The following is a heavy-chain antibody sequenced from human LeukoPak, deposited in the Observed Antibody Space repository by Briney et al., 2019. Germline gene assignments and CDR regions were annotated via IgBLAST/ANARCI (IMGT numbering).Heavy chain of an antibody. CDR1: GFTFGDYA. D-gene: IGHD6-19*01. CDR3: TREVQWLVGGYFDL. CDR2: IRSKAYGGTT. Sequence: PGGSLRLSCTASGFTFGDYAMSWVRQAPGKGLEWVGFIRSKAYGGTTEYAASVKGRFTNSRDDSKSIAYLQMNSLKTEDTAVYYCTREVQWLVGGYFDLWGRGTLVTVSS. V-gene: IGHV3-49*04. J-gene: IGHJ2*01.